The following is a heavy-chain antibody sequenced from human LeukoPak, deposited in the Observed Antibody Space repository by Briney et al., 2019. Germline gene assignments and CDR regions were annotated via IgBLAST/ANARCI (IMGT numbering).Heavy chain of an antibody. CDR1: GDSISSYY. V-gene: IGHV4-59*01. Sequence: SETLSLTCTVSGDSISSYYWSWIQQPPGKGLEWIGYIYYIGSTNYNPSLKSRVAISVDTSKNQFSLKLSSVTAADTAVYYCARVRYYDSSGYYYEGVFDYWGQGTLVTVSS. CDR3: ARVRYYDSSGYYYEGVFDY. CDR2: IYYIGST. D-gene: IGHD3-22*01. J-gene: IGHJ4*02.